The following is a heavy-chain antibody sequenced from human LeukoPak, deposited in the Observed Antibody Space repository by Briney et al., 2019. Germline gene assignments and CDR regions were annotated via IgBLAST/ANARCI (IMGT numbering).Heavy chain of an antibody. J-gene: IGHJ4*02. D-gene: IGHD4-23*01. CDR1: GFTFSSYW. Sequence: GGSLRLSCAASGFTFSSYWMNWVRQAPGKGLVWVSRIASDGSSTTYADSVKGRFSISRDNAKNTLYLQKNSLRVEDTAVYYCARGRPHGNDYWGQGTLVTVSS. CDR2: IASDGSST. CDR3: ARGRPHGNDY. V-gene: IGHV3-74*01.